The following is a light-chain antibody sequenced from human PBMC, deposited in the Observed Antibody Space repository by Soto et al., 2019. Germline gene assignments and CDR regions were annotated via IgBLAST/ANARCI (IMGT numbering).Light chain of an antibody. CDR1: SSDIGGYNY. CDR3: SSYTSSGTWV. Sequence: QSALTQPASVYGSPGQSITISCTGTSSDIGGYNYVSWYQQFPGKAPKLMISEVNNRPSGVYSRFSGARSGNTASLTISGVQAADEADYYCSSYTSSGTWVFGGGTKLTVL. V-gene: IGLV2-14*01. J-gene: IGLJ3*02. CDR2: EVN.